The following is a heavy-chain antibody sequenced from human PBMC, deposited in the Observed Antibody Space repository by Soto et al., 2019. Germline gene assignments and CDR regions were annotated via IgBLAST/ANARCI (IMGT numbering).Heavy chain of an antibody. J-gene: IGHJ4*02. CDR3: ARDSTFRYCSSTSCSMPFDY. CDR1: GFTFSSYW. CDR2: IKQDGSEK. D-gene: IGHD2-2*01. V-gene: IGHV3-7*01. Sequence: GGSLRLSCAASGFTFSSYWMSWVRQAPGKGLEWVANIKQDGSEKYYVDSVKGRFTISRDNAKNSLYLQMNSLRAEDTAMYYCARDSTFRYCSSTSCSMPFDYWGQGTLVTVSS.